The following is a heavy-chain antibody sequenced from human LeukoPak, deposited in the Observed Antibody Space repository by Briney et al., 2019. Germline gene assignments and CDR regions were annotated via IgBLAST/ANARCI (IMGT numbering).Heavy chain of an antibody. J-gene: IGHJ4*02. D-gene: IGHD6-19*01. CDR2: ISGNGGTI. CDR1: GFTFSSYD. CDR3: AKSRTGWYGNLFDY. V-gene: IGHV3-23*01. Sequence: GGTLRLSCAASGFTFSSYDMSWVRQAPGKGLEWVSSISGNGGTIKYADSVKGRFTISRDNSRNTLSLQMNSLRAEDTALYYCAKSRTGWYGNLFDYWGQGTLVTVFS.